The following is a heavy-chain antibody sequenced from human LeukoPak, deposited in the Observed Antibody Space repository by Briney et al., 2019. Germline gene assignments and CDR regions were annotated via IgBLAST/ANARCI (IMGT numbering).Heavy chain of an antibody. CDR3: AKGNTGHSSSPCDY. Sequence: GGSLRLSCAASGFTFNNYAMTWVRQAPGKGLEWVSVISAGSTNTYYADSVEGRFTISRDDSNSILYLQMNSLRAEDTATYYCAKGNTGHSSSPCDYWGQGTLVTVSS. CDR2: ISAGSTNT. V-gene: IGHV3-23*01. D-gene: IGHD4-23*01. CDR1: GFTFNNYA. J-gene: IGHJ4*02.